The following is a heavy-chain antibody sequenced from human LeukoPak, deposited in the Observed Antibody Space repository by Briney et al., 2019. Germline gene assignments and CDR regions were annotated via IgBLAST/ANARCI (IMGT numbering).Heavy chain of an antibody. CDR1: GFTFSDYY. V-gene: IGHV3-11*01. CDR2: ISSSGSTI. Sequence: PGGSLRLSCAASGFTFSDYYMSWIRQAPGKGLEWVSYISSSGSTIYYADSVKGRFTISRDNAKNSLYLQMNSLRAEDTAAYYCARRSWLRFPIEYYYYYMDVWGKGTTVTVSS. CDR3: ARRSWLRFPIEYYYYYMDV. D-gene: IGHD5-12*01. J-gene: IGHJ6*03.